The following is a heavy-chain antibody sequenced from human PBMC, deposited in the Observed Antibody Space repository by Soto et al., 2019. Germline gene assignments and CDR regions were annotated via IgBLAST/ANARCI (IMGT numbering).Heavy chain of an antibody. Sequence: GGSLRLSCAASGFTFNDYYMHWIRQAPGKGLEWVSYMSSIRSGSYTKYADSVKGRFTISRDNAENSLYLQMNYVRAEDTAVYYCMTDFQAFWGQGTLVTVSS. CDR2: MSSIRSGSYT. V-gene: IGHV3-11*06. J-gene: IGHJ4*02. CDR3: MTDFQAF. CDR1: GFTFNDYY.